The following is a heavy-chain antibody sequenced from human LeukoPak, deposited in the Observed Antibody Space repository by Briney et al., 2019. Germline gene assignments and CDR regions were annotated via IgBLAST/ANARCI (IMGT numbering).Heavy chain of an antibody. V-gene: IGHV4-39*07. CDR1: GGSISSSSYY. CDR2: IYYSGST. CDR3: ARDRGYYDSPDAFDI. D-gene: IGHD3-22*01. J-gene: IGHJ3*02. Sequence: SETLSLTCTVSGGSISSSSYYWGWIRQPPGKGLEWIGSIYYSGSTYYNPSLKSRVTISVDTSKNQFSLKLSSVTAADTAVYYCARDRGYYDSPDAFDIWGQGTMVTVSS.